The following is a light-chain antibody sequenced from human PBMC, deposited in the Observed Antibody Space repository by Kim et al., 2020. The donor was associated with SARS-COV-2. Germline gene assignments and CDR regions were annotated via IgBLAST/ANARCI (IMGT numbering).Light chain of an antibody. J-gene: IGLJ1*01. CDR3: QAWDSSTEV. CDR1: KLGDKY. V-gene: IGLV3-1*01. Sequence: SYELTQPPSVSVSPGQTASITCSGDKLGDKYACWYQQKPGQSPVLVIYQDSKRPSGLPERFSGSNSGNTATLTISGTQAMDEADYYCQAWDSSTEVFGTG. CDR2: QDS.